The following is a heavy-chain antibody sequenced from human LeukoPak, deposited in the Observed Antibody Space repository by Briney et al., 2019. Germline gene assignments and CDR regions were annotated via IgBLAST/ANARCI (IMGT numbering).Heavy chain of an antibody. CDR2: IYTSGST. Sequence: SETLSLTCTVSGGSISSYYWSWIRQPAGKGLEWIGRIYTSGSTSYNPSLKSRVTMSVDTSKNQFSLKLSSVTAADTAVYYCARAMSIAARLQTIFDYWGQGTLVTVSS. D-gene: IGHD6-6*01. CDR1: GGSISSYY. V-gene: IGHV4-4*07. CDR3: ARAMSIAARLQTIFDY. J-gene: IGHJ4*02.